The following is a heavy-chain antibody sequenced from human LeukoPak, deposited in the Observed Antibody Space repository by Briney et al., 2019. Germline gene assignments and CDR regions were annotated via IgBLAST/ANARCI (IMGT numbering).Heavy chain of an antibody. CDR2: ISWNSGSI. Sequence: PGGSLRLSRAASGFTFDDYAMHWVRQAPGKGLEWVSGISWNSGSIGYADSVKGRFTISRDNAKNSLYLQMNSLRAEDTAFYYCAKDRSSSWYGVNWFDPWGQGTLVTVSS. V-gene: IGHV3-9*01. CDR3: AKDRSSSWYGVNWFDP. CDR1: GFTFDDYA. J-gene: IGHJ5*02. D-gene: IGHD6-13*01.